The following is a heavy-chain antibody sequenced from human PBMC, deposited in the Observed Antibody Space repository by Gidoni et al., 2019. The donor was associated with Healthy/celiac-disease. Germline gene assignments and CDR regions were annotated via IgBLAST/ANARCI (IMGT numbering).Heavy chain of an antibody. Sequence: QVQLQQWGAGLLMPSETLSLTCAVYGGSFSGYYWSWIRQPPGKGLEWIGEINHSGSTNYNPSLKSRVSISVDTSKNQFSLKLSSVTAADTAVYYCLFLCSICTRFLIDYFCQGTLFTVSS. CDR3: LFLCSICTRFLIDY. V-gene: IGHV4-34*01. CDR1: GGSFSGYY. J-gene: IGHJ4*02. CDR2: INHSGST. D-gene: IGHD3-10*02.